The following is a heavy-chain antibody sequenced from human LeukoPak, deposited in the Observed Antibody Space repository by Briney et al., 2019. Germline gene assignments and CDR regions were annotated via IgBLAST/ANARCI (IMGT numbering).Heavy chain of an antibody. CDR3: ARDSKIAAAGDHNNWFDP. CDR1: GFTFDDYG. Sequence: PGGSLRLSCAASGFTFDDYGMSWVRQAPGKGLEWVSGINWNGGSTGYADSVKGRFTISRDNAKNSLYLQMNSLRAEDTASYHCARDSKIAAAGDHNNWFDPWGQGTLVTVSS. J-gene: IGHJ5*02. CDR2: INWNGGST. D-gene: IGHD6-13*01. V-gene: IGHV3-20*01.